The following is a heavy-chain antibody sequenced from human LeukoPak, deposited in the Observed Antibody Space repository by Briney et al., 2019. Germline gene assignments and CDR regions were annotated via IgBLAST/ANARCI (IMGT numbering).Heavy chain of an antibody. CDR2: ITGDGSAT. V-gene: IGHV3-74*01. D-gene: IGHD6-19*01. CDR3: ATPGRASAWCRIDY. J-gene: IGHJ4*02. CDR1: GFTFSAYW. Sequence: PGGSLRLSCAASGFTFSAYWMHWVRQAPGKGLVWVSRITGDGSATNYADSVKGRFTISRDNAKKTLFLQMNSLTAEDTAVYYCATPGRASAWCRIDYWGQGTLVTVSS.